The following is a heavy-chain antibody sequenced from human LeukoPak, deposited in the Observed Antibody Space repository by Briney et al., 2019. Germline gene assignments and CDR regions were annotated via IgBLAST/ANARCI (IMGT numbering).Heavy chain of an antibody. CDR1: GFTFSSYA. Sequence: GVLRLSCAASGFTFSSYAMHWVRQAPGKGLEWVAVISYDGSNKYYADSVKGRFTISRDNSKNTLCLQMNSLRAEDTAVYYCARVASSSWGAFDIWGQGTMVTVSS. CDR3: ARVASSSWGAFDI. V-gene: IGHV3-30-3*01. D-gene: IGHD6-13*01. J-gene: IGHJ3*02. CDR2: ISYDGSNK.